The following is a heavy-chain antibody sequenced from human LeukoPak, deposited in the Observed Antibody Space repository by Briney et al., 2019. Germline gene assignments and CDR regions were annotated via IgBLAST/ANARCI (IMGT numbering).Heavy chain of an antibody. V-gene: IGHV3-74*01. CDR2: LNPDGDTT. CDR3: VRELGTATPAN. Sequence: GGSLRLSCAASGFTVSSNYMSWVRQAPGKGLVWVSRLNPDGDTTGYADSVKGRFTISRDNAKNTVYLQLNSLTAEDTALYYCVRELGTATPANWGQGTLVTVSS. J-gene: IGHJ4*02. D-gene: IGHD1/OR15-1a*01. CDR1: GFTVSSNY.